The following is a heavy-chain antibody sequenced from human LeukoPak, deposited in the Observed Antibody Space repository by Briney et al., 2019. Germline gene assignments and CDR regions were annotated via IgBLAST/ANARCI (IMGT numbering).Heavy chain of an antibody. CDR3: ARIHDYGDLDAFDI. CDR2: ISSSSSYI. J-gene: IGHJ3*02. CDR1: GFTFSSYS. Sequence: PGGSLRLSCAASGFTFSSYSMNWVRQAPGKGLEWVSSISSSSSYIYYADSVKGRFTISRDNAKNSLYLQMNILRAEDTAVYYCARIHDYGDLDAFDIWGQGTMVTVSS. D-gene: IGHD4/OR15-4a*01. V-gene: IGHV3-21*01.